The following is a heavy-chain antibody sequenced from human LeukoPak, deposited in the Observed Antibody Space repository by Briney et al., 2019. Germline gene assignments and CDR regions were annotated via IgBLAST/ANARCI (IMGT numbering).Heavy chain of an antibody. V-gene: IGHV4-39*01. J-gene: IGHJ4*02. D-gene: IGHD3-22*01. Sequence: PSETLSLTCTVSGGSISSSSHYWGWIRQPPGKGLEWIGSIYYSGSTYYNPSLKSRVTISVDTSKNQFSLKLSSVTAADTAVYYCARHSRGYYYDSSGYRWGQGTLVTVSS. CDR3: ARHSRGYYYDSSGYR. CDR1: GGSISSSSHY. CDR2: IYYSGST.